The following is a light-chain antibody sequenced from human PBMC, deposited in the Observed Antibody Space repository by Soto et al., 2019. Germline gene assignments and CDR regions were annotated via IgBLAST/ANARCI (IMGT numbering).Light chain of an antibody. V-gene: IGLV3-25*02. CDR3: QSADSSGTHYV. CDR2: KDS. CDR1: ALPKQY. J-gene: IGLJ1*01. Sequence: SYELTQPPSVSVSPGQTARITCSGDALPKQYAYWYQQKPGQAPVLVIYKDSERPSGIPERFSGSSSGSTVTLTISGVQAEDEADYYCQSADSSGTHYVFGTGTRSPS.